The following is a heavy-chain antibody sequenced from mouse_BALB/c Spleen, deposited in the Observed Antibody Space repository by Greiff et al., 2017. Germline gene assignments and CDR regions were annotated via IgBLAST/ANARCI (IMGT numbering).Heavy chain of an antibody. Sequence: VQLQQSGPELVKPGASVKMSCKASGYTFTSYVMHWVKQKPGQGLEWIGYINPYNDGTKYNEKFKGKATLTSDKSSSTAYMELSSLTSEDSAVYYCARGGNYLYYAMDYWGQGTSVTVSS. D-gene: IGHD2-1*01. J-gene: IGHJ4*01. V-gene: IGHV1-14*01. CDR3: ARGGNYLYYAMDY. CDR1: GYTFTSYV. CDR2: INPYNDGT.